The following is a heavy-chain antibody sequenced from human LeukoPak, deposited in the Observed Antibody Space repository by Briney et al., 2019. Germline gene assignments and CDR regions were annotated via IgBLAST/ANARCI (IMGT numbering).Heavy chain of an antibody. CDR1: GYTFTSYG. CDR3: ARDTGSAIWSYYFDY. V-gene: IGHV1-18*04. J-gene: IGHJ4*02. CDR2: ISAYNGNA. Sequence: GASVKVSCKASGYTFTSYGISWVRQAPGQGLEWMGWISAYNGNANYAQKLQGRVTMTTDTSTSTAYMELRSLGSDDTAVYYCARDTGSAIWSYYFDYWGQGTLVTVSS. D-gene: IGHD2-21*02.